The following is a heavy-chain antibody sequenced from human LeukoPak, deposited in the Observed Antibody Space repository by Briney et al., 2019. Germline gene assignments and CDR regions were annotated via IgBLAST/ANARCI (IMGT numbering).Heavy chain of an antibody. V-gene: IGHV1-8*01. CDR3: ARVSRDYGSGSYSNLDY. Sequence: ASVKVSCKASGYTFTSYDINWVRQATGQGLEWMGWMNPNSGNTGYAQKFQGRVAMTRNTSISTAYMELSSLRSEDTAVYYCARVSRDYGSGSYSNLDYWGQGTLVTVSS. J-gene: IGHJ4*02. D-gene: IGHD3-10*01. CDR2: MNPNSGNT. CDR1: GYTFTSYD.